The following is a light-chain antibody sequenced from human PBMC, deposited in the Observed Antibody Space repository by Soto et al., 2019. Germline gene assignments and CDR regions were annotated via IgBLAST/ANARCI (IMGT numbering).Light chain of an antibody. V-gene: IGKV3-20*01. CDR2: AAS. CDR3: QHYDSSPPYT. Sequence: EIVLTQSPVTLSLSPWERATLSCRASRSFASSYLGWYQQKPGQAPRLLIYAASTRATGIPDRFSGSGSATDFTLTISRLEPEDSAVYYCQHYDSSPPYTFGQGTKVDIK. CDR1: RSFASSY. J-gene: IGKJ2*01.